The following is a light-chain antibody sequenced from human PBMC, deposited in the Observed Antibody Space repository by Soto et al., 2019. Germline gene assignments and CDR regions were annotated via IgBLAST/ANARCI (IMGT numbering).Light chain of an antibody. CDR2: EVS. V-gene: IGLV2-23*02. Sequence: QSVLTQPASGSWSPGQSITISCTGTSSDVGSYNLVSWYQQHPGKAPKLMIYEVSKRPSGVSNRFSGSKSGNTASLTISGLQAGDEADYYCCSYAGSSTPLIFGTGTKVTVL. CDR1: SSDVGSYNL. J-gene: IGLJ1*01. CDR3: CSYAGSSTPLI.